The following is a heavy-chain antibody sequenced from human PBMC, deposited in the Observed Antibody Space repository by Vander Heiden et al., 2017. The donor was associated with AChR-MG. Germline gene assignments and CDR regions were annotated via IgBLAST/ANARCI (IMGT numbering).Heavy chain of an antibody. J-gene: IGHJ4*02. CDR2: ISGSGGRT. CDR1: GFTFSVRA. Sequence: EVQLLESGGGLVQPGGSLRLSCAAPGFTFSVRALSWVRPAPGKGPQWVSTISGSGGRTYYADSVKGRFTISRDNSKNTLYLQMNSLRAEDTAVYYCARDTAEDDWGQGTLVTVSS. D-gene: IGHD5-18*01. V-gene: IGHV3-23*01. CDR3: ARDTAEDD.